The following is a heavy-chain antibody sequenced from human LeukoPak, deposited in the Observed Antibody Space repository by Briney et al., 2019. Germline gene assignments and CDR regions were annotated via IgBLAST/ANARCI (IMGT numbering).Heavy chain of an antibody. V-gene: IGHV4-34*01. CDR2: INHSGST. D-gene: IGHD6-13*01. Sequence: SETLSLTCAVYGGSFSGYYWSWIRQPPGKGLEWIGEINHSGSTNYNPSLKSRVTISVDTSKNQFSLKLSSVTAADTAVYYCARGSSSKNWFDPWGQGTLVTVSS. CDR1: GGSFSGYY. J-gene: IGHJ5*02. CDR3: ARGSSSKNWFDP.